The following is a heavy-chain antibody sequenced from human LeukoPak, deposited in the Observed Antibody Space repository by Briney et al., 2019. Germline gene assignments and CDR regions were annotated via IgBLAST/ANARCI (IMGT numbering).Heavy chain of an antibody. CDR1: GFTVSNNY. D-gene: IGHD6-6*01. Sequence: QPGGSLRLSCTPFGFTVSNNYMTWVRQAPGMGLEWVSVIYSGGNTYNADSVKGRFTISRDNSKNTLYLQMNSLRAEDTAVYYCARVEYSISSGSFDYWGQGTLVTVSS. CDR3: ARVEYSISSGSFDY. CDR2: IYSGGNT. V-gene: IGHV3-53*01. J-gene: IGHJ4*02.